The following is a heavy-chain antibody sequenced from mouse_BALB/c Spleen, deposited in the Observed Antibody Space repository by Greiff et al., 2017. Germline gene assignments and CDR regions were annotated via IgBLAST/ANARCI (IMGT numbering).Heavy chain of an antibody. CDR3: AANYYGNLAWFAY. V-gene: IGHV1-20*02. CDR2: INPYNGDT. CDR1: GYSFTGYF. D-gene: IGHD2-1*01. J-gene: IGHJ3*01. Sequence: VQLKESGPELVKPGASVKISCKASGYSFTGYFMNWVMQSHGKSLEWIGRINPYNGDTFYNQKFKGKATLTVDKSSSTAHMELRSLASEDSAVYFCAANYYGNLAWFAYWGQGTLVTVSA.